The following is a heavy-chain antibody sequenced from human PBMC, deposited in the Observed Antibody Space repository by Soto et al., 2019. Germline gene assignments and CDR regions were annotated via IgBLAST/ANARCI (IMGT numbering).Heavy chain of an antibody. CDR3: ARDQSSTVITSTHSEP. V-gene: IGHV3-30-3*01. CDR2: ISYDGGTK. D-gene: IGHD1-20*01. Sequence: PGGTLRVSCTDSGVGFSSHALEWVSQAPGKGLEWVAVISYDGGTKFYADSVKGRFTISRDNSKNTLYLEMDNLRPEDTAVYHCARDQSSTVITSTHSEPWGQGPMGAVSS. CDR1: GVGFSSHA. J-gene: IGHJ5*02.